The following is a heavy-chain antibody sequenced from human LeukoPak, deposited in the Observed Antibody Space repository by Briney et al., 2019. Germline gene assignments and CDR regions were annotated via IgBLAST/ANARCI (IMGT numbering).Heavy chain of an antibody. Sequence: GGSLRLSCAASGFTFSSYTMNWVRQAPGKGLEWVSSISTSSSYIYYADSMKGRFTISRDNARNSLFLQMNSLRAEDTAVYYCARGPGESITLTNWFDPWGQGTLVTVSS. J-gene: IGHJ5*02. V-gene: IGHV3-21*01. CDR1: GFTFSSYT. D-gene: IGHD1-14*01. CDR2: ISTSSSYI. CDR3: ARGPGESITLTNWFDP.